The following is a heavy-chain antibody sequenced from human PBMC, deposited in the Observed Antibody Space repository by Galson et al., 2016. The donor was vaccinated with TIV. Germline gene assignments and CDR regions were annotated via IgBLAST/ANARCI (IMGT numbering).Heavy chain of an antibody. CDR3: ARAGDQLPINYYHYAMDV. V-gene: IGHV1-69*06. D-gene: IGHD2-2*01. CDR1: GGTFSSYA. J-gene: IGHJ6*02. CDR2: IIPMFDTA. Sequence: SVKVSCKGSGGTFSSYAVGWVRQVPGQGLEWLGGIIPMFDTANYAQKFQGRVTITADKFTSTAYMELRSLRSEDTGIYYCARAGDQLPINYYHYAMDVWGQGTRSPSL.